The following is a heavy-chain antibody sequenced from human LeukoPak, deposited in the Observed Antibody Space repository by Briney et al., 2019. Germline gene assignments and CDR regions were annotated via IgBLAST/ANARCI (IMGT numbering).Heavy chain of an antibody. CDR2: IYYSGST. Sequence: SETLSLTCTVSGGSISSSSYYWGWIRQPPGKGLEWIGSIYYSGSTYYNPSLKSRVTISVDTSKNQFSLRLSSVTAADTAVYYCARTDGGSGWYVDYWGQGTLVTVSS. CDR1: GGSISSSSYY. J-gene: IGHJ4*02. CDR3: ARTDGGSGWYVDY. V-gene: IGHV4-39*07. D-gene: IGHD6-19*01.